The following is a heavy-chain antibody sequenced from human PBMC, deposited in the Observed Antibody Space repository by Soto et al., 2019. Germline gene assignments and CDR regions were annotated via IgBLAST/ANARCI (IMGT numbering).Heavy chain of an antibody. Sequence: GGSLRLSCAASGFTFSSYWMSWVRQAPGKGLEWVANIKQDGSEKYYVDSVKGRFTISRDNAKNSLYLQMNSLRAEDTAVYYCARVYYDSSGSFDYWGQGTLVTVSS. CDR3: ARVYYDSSGSFDY. CDR1: GFTFSSYW. CDR2: IKQDGSEK. J-gene: IGHJ4*02. V-gene: IGHV3-7*01. D-gene: IGHD3-22*01.